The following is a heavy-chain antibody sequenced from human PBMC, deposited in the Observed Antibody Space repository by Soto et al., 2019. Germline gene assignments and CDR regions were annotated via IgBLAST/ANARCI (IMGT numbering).Heavy chain of an antibody. J-gene: IGHJ5*02. CDR2: IHPTDSTT. CDR1: GYNFANYW. V-gene: IGHV5-51*01. CDR3: ARRRYYSPVLDP. D-gene: IGHD3-10*01. Sequence: GESLKISCKASGYNFANYWIGWVRQRPGEGPEWMGIIHPTDSTTLYSPSVQGHVTISADNSITTAYLQWFSLEASDTAMYYCARRRYYSPVLDPWGQGTQVTVSS.